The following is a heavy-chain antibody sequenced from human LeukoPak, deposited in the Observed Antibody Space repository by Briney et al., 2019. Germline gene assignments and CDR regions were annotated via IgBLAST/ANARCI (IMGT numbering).Heavy chain of an antibody. V-gene: IGHV3-23*01. D-gene: IGHD3-22*01. J-gene: IGHJ4*02. CDR3: AKGRGMIVGEALDY. CDR2: ISGSGGST. CDR1: GFTFISYA. Sequence: PGGSLRLSCAASGFTFISYAMSWVRPAPGKGLEGVSAISGSGGSTYYADSVKGRFTISRDKSKNTLYLQMNSLRAEDTAVDYCAKGRGMIVGEALDYWGQGTLVTVSS.